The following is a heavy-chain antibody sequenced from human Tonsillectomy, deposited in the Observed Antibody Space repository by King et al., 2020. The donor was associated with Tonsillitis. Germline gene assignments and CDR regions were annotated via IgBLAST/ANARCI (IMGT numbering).Heavy chain of an antibody. D-gene: IGHD6-13*01. CDR3: ARGLGIAAAGTGWYFEL. Sequence: VQLQQWGAGLLKPSETLSLTCAVYGGSFSGYYWSWIRQPPGKGLEWIGEINHSGSTNYNPSLKSRVTVSVDTSKNQFSLKLSSVTAADTAVYYCARGLGIAAAGTGWYFELWGRGTLVTVSS. CDR1: GGSFSGYY. J-gene: IGHJ2*01. CDR2: INHSGST. V-gene: IGHV4-34*01.